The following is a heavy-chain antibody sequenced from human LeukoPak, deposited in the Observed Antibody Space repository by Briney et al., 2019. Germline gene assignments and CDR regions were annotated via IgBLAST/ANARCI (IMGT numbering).Heavy chain of an antibody. D-gene: IGHD2-2*02. Sequence: GGSLRLSCAASGFTFSSFWMHWVRQAPGKGLEWVSRIFTGGDNTTYADSVKGRFTISRDNAKNSLYLQMNSLRAEDTAVYYCARDLKMGCSSTSCYNYFDYWGQGTLVTVSS. V-gene: IGHV3-74*01. CDR1: GFTFSSFW. CDR2: IFTGGDNT. J-gene: IGHJ4*02. CDR3: ARDLKMGCSSTSCYNYFDY.